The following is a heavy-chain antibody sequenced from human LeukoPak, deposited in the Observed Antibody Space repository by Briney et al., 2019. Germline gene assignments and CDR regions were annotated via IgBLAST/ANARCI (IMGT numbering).Heavy chain of an antibody. D-gene: IGHD3-22*01. J-gene: IGHJ4*02. V-gene: IGHV4-38-2*01. CDR1: GYSISSGYY. CDR3: ARLSPEYYYDSSGYPNI. CDR2: IYHSGST. Sequence: PSETLSLTCAVSGYSISSGYYWGGIRQPPGKGLEWIGSIYHSGSTYYNPSLKSRVTISVDTSKNQFSLKLSSVTAADTAVYYCARLSPEYYYDSSGYPNIWGQGTLVTVSS.